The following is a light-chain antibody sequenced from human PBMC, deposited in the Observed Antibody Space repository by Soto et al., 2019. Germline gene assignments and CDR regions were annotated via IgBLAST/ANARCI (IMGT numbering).Light chain of an antibody. J-gene: IGLJ3*02. CDR3: SSYTTSSTWV. Sequence: QSVLTQPASVSGSPGQSITISCTGTSSDVGGYNSVSWYQQHPGKAPKLMIYEVSNRPSEVSNRFSGSKSGNTDSLTISGLQAEEAADYYCSSYTTSSTWVFGGGTKLTVL. CDR2: EVS. CDR1: SSDVGGYNS. V-gene: IGLV2-14*01.